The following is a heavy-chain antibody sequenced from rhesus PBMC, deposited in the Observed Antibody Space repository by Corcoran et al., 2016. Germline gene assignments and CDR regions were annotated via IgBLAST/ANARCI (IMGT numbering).Heavy chain of an antibody. V-gene: IGHV1-198*02. Sequence: QVQLVQSGAEVKKPGASVKVSCKASGFTFGSYAINWVRQAPGQGLEWMGVIIPIVGITNYAEKFQGRVTITADTSTSTAYMDLSSLRSEDTAVYYCARGLVKSAFDFWGQGLRVTVSS. CDR1: GFTFGSYA. J-gene: IGHJ3*01. CDR2: IIPIVGIT. CDR3: ARGLVKSAFDF. D-gene: IGHD3-3*01.